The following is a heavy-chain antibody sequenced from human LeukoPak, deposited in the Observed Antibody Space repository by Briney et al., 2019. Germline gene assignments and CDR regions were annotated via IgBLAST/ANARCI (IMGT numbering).Heavy chain of an antibody. CDR3: ARDQGRMAVAVVWFDP. D-gene: IGHD6-19*01. CDR1: GGTFSSYA. CDR2: IIPIFGTA. J-gene: IGHJ5*02. V-gene: IGHV1-69*01. Sequence: SVKVSCKASGGTFSSYAISWVRQAPGQGLEWMGGIIPIFGTANYAQKFQGRVTITADESTSTAYMELSSLRSEDTAVYYCARDQGRMAVAVVWFDPWGEGTLVTVSS.